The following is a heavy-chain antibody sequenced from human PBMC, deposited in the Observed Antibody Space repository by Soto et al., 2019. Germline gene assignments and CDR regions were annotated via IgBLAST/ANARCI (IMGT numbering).Heavy chain of an antibody. D-gene: IGHD3-3*01. Sequence: KPSETLSLTCTVSGGSISSSSYYWGWIRQPPGKGLEWIGSIYYSGSTYYNPSLKSRVTISVDTSKNQFSLKLSSVTAADTAVYYCARDRVVLRFLEWLPYGMDVWGQGTTVTVSS. CDR1: GGSISSSSYY. CDR3: ARDRVVLRFLEWLPYGMDV. CDR2: IYYSGST. V-gene: IGHV4-39*02. J-gene: IGHJ6*02.